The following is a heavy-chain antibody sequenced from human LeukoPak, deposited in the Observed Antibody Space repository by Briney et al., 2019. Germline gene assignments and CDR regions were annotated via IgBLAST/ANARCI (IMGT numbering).Heavy chain of an antibody. V-gene: IGHV3-23*01. CDR2: ISGSGGST. Sequence: GGSLRLSCAASGFTFSSYSMNWVRQSPGEGLEGVSSISGSGGSTLYAESVKGRFTISRDNSKNTLYLQMNSLRAEDTAIYYCAKAYYDSSGYYNYFDYWGQGTLVTVSS. CDR1: GFTFSSYS. J-gene: IGHJ4*02. CDR3: AKAYYDSSGYYNYFDY. D-gene: IGHD3-22*01.